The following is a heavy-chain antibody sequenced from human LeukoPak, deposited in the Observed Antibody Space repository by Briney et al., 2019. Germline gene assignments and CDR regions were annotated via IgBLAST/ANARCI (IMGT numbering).Heavy chain of an antibody. J-gene: IGHJ4*02. CDR1: GFTFSTYS. D-gene: IGHD5-12*01. CDR2: ISADGRIQ. Sequence: GSLRLSCAVSGFTFSTYSIHWVRQAPGKGLEWVTVISADGRIQYYSDSVKGRFTISRDNSLNTLHLQMNNLRAGDTAVYYCAREFGHDRWYFDYWGQETLVTVSS. V-gene: IGHV3-30*03. CDR3: AREFGHDRWYFDY.